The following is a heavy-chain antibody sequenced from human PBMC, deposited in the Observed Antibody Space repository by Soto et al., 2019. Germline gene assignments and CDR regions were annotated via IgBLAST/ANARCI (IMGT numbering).Heavy chain of an antibody. D-gene: IGHD2-2*01. CDR2: ISLYSDGT. CDR1: GYTFSNYG. CDR3: ARVVPGAEAWFGP. V-gene: IGHV1-18*01. Sequence: GTSLGPTCKTSGYTFSNYGITWVRQAHGQPLEWLGWISLYSDGTNYAQKFQGRVSMTTDTSTTTAYMELRSLRSDDTAVYYCARVVPGAEAWFGPWGQGTLVTVSS. J-gene: IGHJ5*02.